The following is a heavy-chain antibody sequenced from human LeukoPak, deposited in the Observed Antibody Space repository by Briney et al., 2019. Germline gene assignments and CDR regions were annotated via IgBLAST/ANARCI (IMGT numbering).Heavy chain of an antibody. CDR1: GFTFSSYW. Sequence: GGSLRLSCAASGFTFSSYWMSWVRQAPGKGLEWVATIKQDGSEKDFVDSVKGRFTISRDNAKNSLYLQMNSLRAEDTALYYCARVGYYYHYWGQGALVTVSS. J-gene: IGHJ4*02. D-gene: IGHD3-22*01. V-gene: IGHV3-7*01. CDR3: ARVGYYYHY. CDR2: IKQDGSEK.